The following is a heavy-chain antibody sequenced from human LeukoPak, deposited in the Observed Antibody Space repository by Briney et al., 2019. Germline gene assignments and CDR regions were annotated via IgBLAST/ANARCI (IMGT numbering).Heavy chain of an antibody. D-gene: IGHD2-2*01. CDR1: GGTFSSYA. Sequence: SVNVSCKASGGTFSSYAISWVRQAPGQGLEWMGGIIPIFGTANYAQKFQGRVTITADESTSTAYMELSSLRSEDTAVYYCARGAGSTSPLYYYGMDVWGQGTTVTVSS. V-gene: IGHV1-69*13. J-gene: IGHJ6*02. CDR3: ARGAGSTSPLYYYGMDV. CDR2: IIPIFGTA.